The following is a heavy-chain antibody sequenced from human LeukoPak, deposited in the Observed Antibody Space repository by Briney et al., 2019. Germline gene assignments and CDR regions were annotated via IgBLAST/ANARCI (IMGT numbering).Heavy chain of an antibody. Sequence: GSSGKVSCKASGGTFTSYAISWVRQAPGQGLGWMGRIIPIFGTANYAQKFQGRVKITTDESTSTAYMELSSLRSEDTAVYYCARVDTAMVLDYWGQGTLVTVSS. CDR2: IIPIFGTA. D-gene: IGHD5-18*01. V-gene: IGHV1-69*05. CDR3: ARVDTAMVLDY. CDR1: GGTFTSYA. J-gene: IGHJ4*02.